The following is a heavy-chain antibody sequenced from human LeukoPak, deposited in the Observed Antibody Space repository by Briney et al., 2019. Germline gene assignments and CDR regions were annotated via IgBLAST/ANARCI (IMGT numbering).Heavy chain of an antibody. CDR1: GFIFTNYF. CDR2: IKHDGSEK. CDR3: ARGGGLDV. D-gene: IGHD3-16*01. V-gene: IGHV3-7*03. Sequence: GGSLRLSCAASGFIFTNYFMSWVRQAPGKGLEWVASIKHDGSEKYYVDSVRGRFTISRDNAKNSLYLQMSNLRAEDTAVYFCARGGGLDVWGQGATVTVSS. J-gene: IGHJ6*02.